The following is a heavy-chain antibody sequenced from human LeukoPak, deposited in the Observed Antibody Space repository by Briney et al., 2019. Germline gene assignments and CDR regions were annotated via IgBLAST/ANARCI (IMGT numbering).Heavy chain of an antibody. CDR3: AKGGSTSRVTTSRVVFGYYYYLDV. D-gene: IGHD4-17*01. J-gene: IGHJ6*03. CDR1: GFTFSSHA. V-gene: IGHV3-23*01. Sequence: PGGSLRLSCAASGFTFSSHAMSWVRQAPGKGLEWVSSLSGSGGTTYHADSVKGRFSISRDNSKNRLYLQLNSLRAEDTAVYYCAKGGSTSRVTTSRVVFGYYYYLDVWGKGTPVTVSS. CDR2: LSGSGGTT.